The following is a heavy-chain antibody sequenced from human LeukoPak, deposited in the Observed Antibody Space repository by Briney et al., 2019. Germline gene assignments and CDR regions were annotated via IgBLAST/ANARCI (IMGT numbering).Heavy chain of an antibody. CDR3: ARGLGYCSGGSCPTRWFDP. D-gene: IGHD2-15*01. CDR2: IIPILGIA. V-gene: IGHV1-69*04. Sequence: GASVKVSCKASGGTFSSYAISWVRQAPGQGLEWMGRIIPILGIANYAQKFQGRVTITADKSTSTAYMELSSLRSEDTAVYYCARGLGYCSGGSCPTRWFDPWGQGTLVTVSS. CDR1: GGTFSSYA. J-gene: IGHJ5*02.